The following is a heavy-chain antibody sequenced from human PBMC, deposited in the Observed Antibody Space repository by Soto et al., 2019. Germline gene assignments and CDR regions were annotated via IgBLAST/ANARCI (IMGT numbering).Heavy chain of an antibody. Sequence: GGSLRLSCAASGFTFSSYWMSWVRQAPGKGLEWVANIKQDGSEKYYVDSVKGRFTISRDNAKNSLYLQMNSLRAEDTAVYYCAREQTPTYYYDSSGYGAFHYFDYWGQGTLVTVSS. CDR3: AREQTPTYYYDSSGYGAFHYFDY. CDR2: IKQDGSEK. V-gene: IGHV3-7*01. J-gene: IGHJ4*02. D-gene: IGHD3-22*01. CDR1: GFTFSSYW.